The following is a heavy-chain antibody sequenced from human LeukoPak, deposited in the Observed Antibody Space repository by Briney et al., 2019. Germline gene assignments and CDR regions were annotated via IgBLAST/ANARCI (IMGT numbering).Heavy chain of an antibody. D-gene: IGHD6-6*01. CDR3: ARQPFSTSSIDY. Sequence: NPSETLSLTCTVSGDSISSSYWSWIRQPAGKGLEWIGRMYSSGTIKYNPSLKSRVTMSVDTSKNQFSLKLNSVTATDTAVYYCARQPFSTSSIDYWGQGTLVTVSS. V-gene: IGHV4-4*07. CDR1: GDSISSSY. J-gene: IGHJ4*02. CDR2: MYSSGTI.